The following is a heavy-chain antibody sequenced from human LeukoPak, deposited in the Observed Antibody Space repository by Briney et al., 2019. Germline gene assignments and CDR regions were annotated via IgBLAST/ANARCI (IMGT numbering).Heavy chain of an antibody. D-gene: IGHD3-10*01. CDR3: ARDPSDYFGSGTYRGDAFDI. CDR2: MNPNSGNT. V-gene: IGHV1-8*02. J-gene: IGHJ3*02. CDR1: GYTFTSYG. Sequence: ASVKVSCKASGYTFTSYGISWVRQAPGQGLEWMGWMNPNSGNTGYAQKFQGRVTMTRNTSISTAYMELSSLRSEDTAVYYCARDPSDYFGSGTYRGDAFDIWGQGTMVTVSS.